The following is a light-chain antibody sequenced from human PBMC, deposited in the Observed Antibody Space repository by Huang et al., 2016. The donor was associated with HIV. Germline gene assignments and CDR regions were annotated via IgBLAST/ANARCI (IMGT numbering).Light chain of an antibody. CDR1: KSVSSN. Sequence: EIVMTQSPATLSVSPGERATLSCRASKSVSSNVAWYQQKPGHAPRRLSYGASTRATGIPARFSGSGSGTEFTITISSLQSEEFAVYYCQQYNNWPPYTFGQGTKLEIK. J-gene: IGKJ2*01. CDR2: GAS. CDR3: QQYNNWPPYT. V-gene: IGKV3-15*01.